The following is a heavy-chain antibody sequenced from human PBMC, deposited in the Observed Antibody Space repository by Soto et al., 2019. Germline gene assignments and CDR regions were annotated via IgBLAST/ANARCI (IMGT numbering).Heavy chain of an antibody. Sequence: EVQLVESGGGLLKPGESVRLSCAASGFSFDNSWMNWVRQAPGKGLEWVGRIQSKTYGEATDYAAPVKGRVTISRDDSKNTLYLHMNSLKAEDSAVYYCTSGLIVVVAASRLAGYWCHGNLVTVSS. D-gene: IGHD2-21*01. CDR1: GFSFDNSW. V-gene: IGHV3-15*07. J-gene: IGHJ4*01. CDR3: TSGLIVVVAASRLAGY. CDR2: IQSKTYGEAT.